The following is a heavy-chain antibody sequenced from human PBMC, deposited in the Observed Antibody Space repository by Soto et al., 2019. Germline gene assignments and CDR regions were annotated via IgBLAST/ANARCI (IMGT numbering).Heavy chain of an antibody. CDR1: GFTFSSYG. Sequence: GGSLRLSCAASGFTFSSYGMHWVRQAPGKGLEWVAVIWYDGSNKYYADSVKGRFTISRDNSKNTLYLQMNSLRAEDTAVYYCARDSEAAAGTNYYYGMDVWGQGTTXXVSS. CDR2: IWYDGSNK. CDR3: ARDSEAAAGTNYYYGMDV. V-gene: IGHV3-33*01. D-gene: IGHD6-13*01. J-gene: IGHJ6*02.